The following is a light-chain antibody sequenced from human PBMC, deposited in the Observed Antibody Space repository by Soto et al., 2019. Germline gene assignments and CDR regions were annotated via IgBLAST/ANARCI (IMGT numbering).Light chain of an antibody. V-gene: IGKV1-33*01. CDR3: QQYNNLPYT. CDR2: DAS. CDR1: QAISKY. Sequence: DIQMTQSPSSLSASLGDRVTITCQASQAISKYLHWYHQRPGKGPILVIYDASNLEAGAPSRFSGGGSGTSFTLTISSLQPEDIGTYFCQQYNNLPYTFGQGTKLDIK. J-gene: IGKJ2*01.